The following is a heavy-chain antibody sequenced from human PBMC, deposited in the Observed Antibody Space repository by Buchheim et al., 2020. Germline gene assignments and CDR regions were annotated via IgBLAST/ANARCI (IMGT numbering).Heavy chain of an antibody. D-gene: IGHD5-12*01. J-gene: IGHJ6*02. V-gene: IGHV3-30*18. CDR1: GFTFSSYG. Sequence: QVQLVESGGGVVQPGRSLRLSCAASGFTFSSYGMHWVRQAPGKGLEWVAVISYDGSNKYYADSVKGRFTISRDNSKNTLYLQMNSLRAEDTAVYYCAKDLDLRAQNHGYSGYDASGMDVWGQGTT. CDR3: AKDLDLRAQNHGYSGYDASGMDV. CDR2: ISYDGSNK.